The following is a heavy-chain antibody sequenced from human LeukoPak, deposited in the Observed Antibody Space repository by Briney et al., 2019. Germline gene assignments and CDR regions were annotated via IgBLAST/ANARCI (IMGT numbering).Heavy chain of an antibody. CDR2: IYSGGST. CDR1: GFTFSSYA. J-gene: IGHJ4*02. D-gene: IGHD4-11*01. CDR3: ASFGNYEDY. Sequence: GGSLRLSCAASGFTFSSYAMSWVRQAPGKGLEWVSVIYSGGSTYYADSVKGRFTISRHNPKNTLYLQMNSLRAEDTAVYYCASFGNYEDYWGQGTLVTVSS. V-gene: IGHV3-53*04.